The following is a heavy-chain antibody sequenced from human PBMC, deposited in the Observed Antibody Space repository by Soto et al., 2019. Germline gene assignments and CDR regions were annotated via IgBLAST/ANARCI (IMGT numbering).Heavy chain of an antibody. Sequence: PSETLSLTCAVYGGSFSGYYWSWIRQPPGKGLEWIGEINHSGRTNYNPSLKSRVTISVDTSKNQFSLKLSSVTAADTAVYYCARRAQDAFDIWGQGTMVTVSS. CDR2: INHSGRT. V-gene: IGHV4-34*01. CDR1: GGSFSGYY. CDR3: ARRAQDAFDI. J-gene: IGHJ3*02.